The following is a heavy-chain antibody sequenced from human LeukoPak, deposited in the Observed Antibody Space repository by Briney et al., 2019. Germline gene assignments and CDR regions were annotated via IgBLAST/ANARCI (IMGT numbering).Heavy chain of an antibody. D-gene: IGHD3-9*01. Sequence: GGSLRLSCAASGFTFSSYGMHWVRQAPGKGLEWVAFIRYDGSNKYYADSVKGRFTISRDNSKNTLYLQMNSLRAEDTAVYYCAKDSSKGGLRYFDWDAFDIWGQGTMVTVSS. V-gene: IGHV3-30*02. J-gene: IGHJ3*02. CDR2: IRYDGSNK. CDR3: AKDSSKGGLRYFDWDAFDI. CDR1: GFTFSSYG.